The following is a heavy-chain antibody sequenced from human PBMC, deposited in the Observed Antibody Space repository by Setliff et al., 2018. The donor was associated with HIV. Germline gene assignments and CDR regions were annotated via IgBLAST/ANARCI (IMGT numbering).Heavy chain of an antibody. J-gene: IGHJ3*02. CDR2: IDWQEDK. CDR3: ARADSTNDAFDN. D-gene: IGHD6-13*01. V-gene: IGHV2-70*11. Sequence: SGPTLVNTTPSLTFTGYFSSFSLSTSGLCVNWIRQPPGKALEWLERIDWQEDKYYNTSLKTRLTISKDTTKTQVVLTMTNMDPVDTATYYCARADSTNDAFDNWGQGTMVTVSS. CDR1: SFSLSTSGLC.